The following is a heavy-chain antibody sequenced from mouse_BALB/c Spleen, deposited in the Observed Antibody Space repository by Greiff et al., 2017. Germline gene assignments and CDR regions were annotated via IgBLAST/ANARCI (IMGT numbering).Heavy chain of an antibody. J-gene: IGHJ3*01. CDR2: FYPGSGSI. CDR1: GYTFTEYI. CDR3: ARHEGELAWFAY. V-gene: IGHV1-62-2*01. Sequence: VMLVESGAELVKPGASVKLSCKASGYTFTEYIIHWVKQRSGQGLEWIGWFYPGSGSIKYNEKFKDKATLTADKSSSTVYMELSRLTSEDSAVYFCARHEGELAWFAYWGQGTLVTVSA.